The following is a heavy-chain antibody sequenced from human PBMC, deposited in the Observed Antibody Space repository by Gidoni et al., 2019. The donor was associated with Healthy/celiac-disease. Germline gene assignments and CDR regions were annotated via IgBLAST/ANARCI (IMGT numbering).Heavy chain of an antibody. V-gene: IGHV3-23*01. CDR1: GFTFGSYA. CDR2: ISGSGGST. D-gene: IGHD3-22*01. CDR3: AKEGYYDSSGYYFGIGYFDY. J-gene: IGHJ4*02. Sequence: EVQLLESGGGLVQPGGSLRLSCYASGFTFGSYAMSWVRQAPGKGLEWVSAISGSGGSTYYADSVKGRFTISRDNSKNTLYLQMNSLRAEDTAVYYCAKEGYYDSSGYYFGIGYFDYWGQGTLVTVSS.